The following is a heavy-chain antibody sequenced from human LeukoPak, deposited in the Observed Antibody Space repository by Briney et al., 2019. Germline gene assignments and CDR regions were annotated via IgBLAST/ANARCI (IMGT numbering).Heavy chain of an antibody. J-gene: IGHJ4*02. V-gene: IGHV1-2*02. CDR3: ARDREGAIDY. CDR2: INPNSGGT. Sequence: ASVKVSCKASGYTFTSYYMHWVRQARGQGLEWMGWINPNSGGTNYAQKFQGRVTITADESTSTAYMELSSLRSEDTAVYYCARDREGAIDYWGQGTLVTVSS. CDR1: GYTFTSYY. D-gene: IGHD1-26*01.